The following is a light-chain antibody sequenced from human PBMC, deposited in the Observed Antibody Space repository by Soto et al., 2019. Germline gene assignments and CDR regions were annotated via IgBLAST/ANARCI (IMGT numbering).Light chain of an antibody. V-gene: IGKV3-15*01. CDR1: QSVSSN. CDR3: QQYNNWPP. Sequence: EIVMTQSPATLSVSPGERATLSCRASQSVSSNLAWYQQKPGQAPRLLIYGASTRATGIPARFSGSGSRTEFTLTISSLQSEDFAVYYCQQYNNWPPFGQGTKVEIK. CDR2: GAS. J-gene: IGKJ1*01.